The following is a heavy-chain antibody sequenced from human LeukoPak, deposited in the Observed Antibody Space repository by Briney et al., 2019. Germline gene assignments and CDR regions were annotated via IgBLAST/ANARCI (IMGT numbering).Heavy chain of an antibody. V-gene: IGHV4-59*08. J-gene: IGHJ6*02. D-gene: IGHD6-19*01. CDR2: IYYSGST. Sequence: SETLSLTCTVSGGSISSYYWGWIRQPPGKGLEWIGYIYYSGSTNYNPSLKSRVTISVDTSKNQFSLKLSSVTAADTTVYYCARHSSGPYYYGMDVWGQGTTVTVSS. CDR1: GGSISSYY. CDR3: ARHSSGPYYYGMDV.